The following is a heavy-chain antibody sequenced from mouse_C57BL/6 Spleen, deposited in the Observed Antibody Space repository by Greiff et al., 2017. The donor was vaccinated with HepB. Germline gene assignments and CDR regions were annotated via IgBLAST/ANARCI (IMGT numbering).Heavy chain of an antibody. D-gene: IGHD2-3*01. CDR1: GYAFSSYW. Sequence: QVQLQQSGAELVKPGASVKISCKASGYAFSSYWMNWVKQRPGKGLEWIGQIYPGDGDTNYNGKFKGKATLTADKSSSTAYMQLSSLTSEDSAVYFCARWSMIRYYFDYWGQGTTLTVSS. CDR3: ARWSMIRYYFDY. V-gene: IGHV1-80*01. CDR2: IYPGDGDT. J-gene: IGHJ2*01.